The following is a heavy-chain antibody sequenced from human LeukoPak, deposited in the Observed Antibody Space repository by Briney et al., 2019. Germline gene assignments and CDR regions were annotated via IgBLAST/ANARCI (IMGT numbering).Heavy chain of an antibody. CDR1: GFTVSSNY. D-gene: IGHD5-24*01. CDR3: ARGGRWLQSLGYYYGMDV. V-gene: IGHV3-53*04. CDR2: IYSGGST. Sequence: GGSLRLSCAASGFTVSSNYMSWVRQAPGKGLEWVSVIYSGGSTYYADSVKGRFTISRHNSKNTLYLQMNSLRAEDTAVYYCARGGRWLQSLGYYYGMDVWGQGTTVTVSS. J-gene: IGHJ6*02.